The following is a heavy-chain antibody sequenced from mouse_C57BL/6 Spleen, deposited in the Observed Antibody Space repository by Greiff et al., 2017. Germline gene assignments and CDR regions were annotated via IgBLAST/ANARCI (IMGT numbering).Heavy chain of an antibody. CDR3: AREDYYGSNY. V-gene: IGHV1-72*01. D-gene: IGHD1-1*01. CDR1: GYTFTSYW. J-gene: IGHJ2*01. CDR2: IDPNSGGT. Sequence: QVQLQQPGAELVKPGASVKLSCKASGYTFTSYWMHWVKQRPGRGLEWIGWIDPNSGGTKYNEKFKSKATLTVDKPSSTAYMQLSSLTSEDSAVYYCAREDYYGSNYWGQGTTLTVSS.